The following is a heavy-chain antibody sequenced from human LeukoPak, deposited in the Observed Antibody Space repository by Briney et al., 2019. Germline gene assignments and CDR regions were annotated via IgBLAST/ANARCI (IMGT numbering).Heavy chain of an antibody. J-gene: IGHJ3*02. Sequence: PGGSLTLSCAPSRFTFSSYEMDWVRRAPEKGLEWVSYVGSSGGSRYYADSVKGRFTSSRDNAKNSLYLQMNSLRVEDTAVYDCARGDGDAFDIWGQGTVVSVSS. D-gene: IGHD5-24*01. V-gene: IGHV3-48*03. CDR2: VGSSGGSR. CDR1: RFTFSSYE. CDR3: ARGDGDAFDI.